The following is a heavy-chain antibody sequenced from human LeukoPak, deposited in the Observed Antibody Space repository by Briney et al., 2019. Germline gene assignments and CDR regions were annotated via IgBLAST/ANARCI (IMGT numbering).Heavy chain of an antibody. V-gene: IGHV3-21*01. D-gene: IGHD1-26*01. CDR2: ISSSSSYI. J-gene: IGHJ4*02. CDR3: ARDKGLWELIREYYFDY. Sequence: GGSLRLSCAASGFTFSSYSMNWVRQAPGKGLEWVSSISSSSSYIYYADSVKGRFTISRDNAKNSLYLQMNSLRAEDTAVYYCARDKGLWELIREYYFDYWGQGTLVTVSS. CDR1: GFTFSSYS.